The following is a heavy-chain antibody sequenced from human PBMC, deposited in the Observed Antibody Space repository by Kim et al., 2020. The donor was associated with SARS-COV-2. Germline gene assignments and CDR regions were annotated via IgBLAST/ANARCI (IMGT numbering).Heavy chain of an antibody. CDR2: IKQDGSEK. CDR1: GFTFSSYW. D-gene: IGHD5-12*01. V-gene: IGHV3-7*01. J-gene: IGHJ6*02. Sequence: GGSLRLSCAASGFTFSSYWMSWVRQAPGKGLEWVANIKQDGSEKYYVDSVKGRFTISRDNAKNSLYLQMNSLRAEDTAVYYCARDRGGGYEPYYYYGMDVWGQGTTVTVSS. CDR3: ARDRGGGYEPYYYYGMDV.